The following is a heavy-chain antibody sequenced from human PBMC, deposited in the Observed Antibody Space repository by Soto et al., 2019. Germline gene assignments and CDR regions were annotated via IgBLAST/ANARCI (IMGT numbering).Heavy chain of an antibody. J-gene: IGHJ6*02. Sequence: GGSLRLSCAASGFTFSSYAMHWVRQAPGKGLEWVAVISYDGSNKYYADSVKGRFTISRDNSKNTLYLQMNSLRAEDTAVYYCARDLEPAVRKKPPLKYYYYGMDVWGQGTTVTVSS. D-gene: IGHD3-10*01. CDR1: GFTFSSYA. CDR3: ARDLEPAVRKKPPLKYYYYGMDV. CDR2: ISYDGSNK. V-gene: IGHV3-30-3*01.